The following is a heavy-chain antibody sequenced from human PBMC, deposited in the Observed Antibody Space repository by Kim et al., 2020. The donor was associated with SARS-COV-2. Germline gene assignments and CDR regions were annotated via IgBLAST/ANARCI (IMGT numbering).Heavy chain of an antibody. Sequence: PSLKSGVTISIDTSKTQSSLKLSSVTAADTAVYYCARAPMVRGVVSAFDIWGQGTMVTVSS. J-gene: IGHJ3*02. V-gene: IGHV4-31*02. CDR3: ARAPMVRGVVSAFDI. D-gene: IGHD3-10*01.